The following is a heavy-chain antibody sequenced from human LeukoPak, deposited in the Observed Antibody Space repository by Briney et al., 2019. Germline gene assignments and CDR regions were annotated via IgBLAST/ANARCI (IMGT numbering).Heavy chain of an antibody. J-gene: IGHJ4*02. Sequence: GRSLRLSCAASGFTFSSYGMHWVRQAPGKGLEWVAVISYDGSNKYYADSVKGRFTISRDNSKNTLYLQMNSLRAEDTAVYYCAKALMNYYGSGSHHYWGQGTLVTVSS. D-gene: IGHD3-10*01. CDR3: AKALMNYYGSGSHHY. CDR2: ISYDGSNK. CDR1: GFTFSSYG. V-gene: IGHV3-30*18.